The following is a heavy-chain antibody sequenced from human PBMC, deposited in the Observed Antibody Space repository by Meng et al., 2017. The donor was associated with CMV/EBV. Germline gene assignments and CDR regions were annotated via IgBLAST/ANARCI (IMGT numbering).Heavy chain of an antibody. CDR1: GFTFSSYA. CDR2: ISSNGGST. V-gene: IGHV3-64*01. CDR3: ASSRYDSSGYFDY. D-gene: IGHD3-22*01. Sequence: EVQLVEFGGGLGEPGGSLRLSSAASGFTFSSYAMHWVRQDPGKGLEYVSAISSNGGSTYYANSVKGRFTISRDNSKNTLYLQMGSLRAEDMAVYYCASSRYDSSGYFDYWGQGTLVTVSS. J-gene: IGHJ4*02.